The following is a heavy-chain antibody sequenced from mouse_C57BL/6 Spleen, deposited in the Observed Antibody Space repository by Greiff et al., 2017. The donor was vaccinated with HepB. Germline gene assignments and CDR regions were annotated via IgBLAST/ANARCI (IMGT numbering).Heavy chain of an antibody. CDR1: GYTFTNYW. CDR3: ARGGDGYNYAREY. V-gene: IGHV1-63*01. D-gene: IGHD2-3*01. CDR2: IYPGGGYT. J-gene: IGHJ4*01. Sequence: VQLQQSGAELVRPGTSVKMSCKASGYTFTNYWIGWAKQRPGHGLEWIGDIYPGGGYTNYNEKFKGKATLTADKSSSTAYMQFSSLTSEDSAIYYCARGGDGYNYAREYGGQGTSDTVSS.